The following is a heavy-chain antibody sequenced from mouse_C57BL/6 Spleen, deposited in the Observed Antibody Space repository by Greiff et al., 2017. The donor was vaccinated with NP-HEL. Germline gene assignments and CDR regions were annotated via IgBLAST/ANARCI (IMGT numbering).Heavy chain of an antibody. Sequence: EVQLVESGGGLVKPGGSLKLSCAASGFTFSDYGMHWVRQAPEKGLEWVAYISSGSSTIYYADTVKGRFTISRDNAKNTLFLQMTSLRSEDTAMYYGARDHYYDGAWFAYWSQGTLVTVAA. CDR2: ISSGSSTI. CDR1: GFTFSDYG. CDR3: ARDHYYDGAWFAY. J-gene: IGHJ3*01. V-gene: IGHV5-17*01. D-gene: IGHD1-1*01.